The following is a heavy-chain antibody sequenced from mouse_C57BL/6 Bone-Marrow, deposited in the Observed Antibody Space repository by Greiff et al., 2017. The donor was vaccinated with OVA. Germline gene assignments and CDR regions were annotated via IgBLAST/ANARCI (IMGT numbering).Heavy chain of an antibody. V-gene: IGHV5-17*01. CDR1: GFNFSAFG. Sequence: EVMLVESGGGLVKPGGSLKLSCAASGFNFSAFGMHWFRQAPEKGLAWVASISSGSSTLFSADTVKSRCTISRDNAKNTRYLQMTSVRAEDKAMYYCARVDYWGQGTSATVSA. J-gene: IGHJ4*01. CDR2: ISSGSSTL. CDR3: ARVDY.